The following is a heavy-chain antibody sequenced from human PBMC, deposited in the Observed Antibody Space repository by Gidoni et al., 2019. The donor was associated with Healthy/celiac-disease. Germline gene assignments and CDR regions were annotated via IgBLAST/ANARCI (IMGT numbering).Heavy chain of an antibody. V-gene: IGHV3-33*01. Sequence: QVQLVESGGGVVQPGRSLRLSCAASGFTFSSYGLQWVRQAPGKGLEWVAVIWYDGSNKYYADSVKGRFTISRDNSKNTLYLQMNSLRAEDTAVYYCARAYQYDILTGLSDYYYYGMDVWGQGTTVTVSS. CDR2: IWYDGSNK. CDR3: ARAYQYDILTGLSDYYYYGMDV. D-gene: IGHD3-9*01. J-gene: IGHJ6*02. CDR1: GFTFSSYG.